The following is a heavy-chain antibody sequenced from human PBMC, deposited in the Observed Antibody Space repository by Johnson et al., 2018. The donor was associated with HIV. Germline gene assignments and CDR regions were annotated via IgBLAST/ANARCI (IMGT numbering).Heavy chain of an antibody. D-gene: IGHD3-10*01. CDR1: GFTFCSYG. J-gene: IGHJ3*01. V-gene: IGHV3-30*02. CDR2: IRYDGSNR. CDR3: AKTRMGGILDAFDL. Sequence: QVQLVESGGGVVQPGGSLRLSCAASGFTFCSYGMHWVRQAPGKGLEWVAFIRYDGSNRYYADSVKGRFTISRDNSKNTLDLQMNSLTIEDTAVFYCAKTRMGGILDAFDLWGQGTMVIVS.